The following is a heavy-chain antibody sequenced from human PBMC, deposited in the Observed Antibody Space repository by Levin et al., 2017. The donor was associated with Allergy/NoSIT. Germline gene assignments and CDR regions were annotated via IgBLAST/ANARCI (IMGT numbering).Heavy chain of an antibody. CDR1: GFTFSSYA. CDR3: AKGHNYDDSGWAYFDS. CDR2: INGNGGRT. D-gene: IGHD3-22*01. Sequence: GGSLRLSCAASGFTFSSYAMSWVRQAPGKGLEWVSVINGNGGRTYYADSVKGRFTISRDNSKNTLYLQMSSLRAEDTAVYYCAKGHNYDDSGWAYFDSWGQGTLVTVSS. V-gene: IGHV3-23*01. J-gene: IGHJ4*02.